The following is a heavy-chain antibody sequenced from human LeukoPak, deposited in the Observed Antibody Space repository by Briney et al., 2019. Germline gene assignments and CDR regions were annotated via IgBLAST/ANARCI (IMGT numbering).Heavy chain of an antibody. D-gene: IGHD3-16*01. CDR2: IYSGGST. CDR1: GFTVSSNY. J-gene: IGHJ3*02. CDR3: ARWGRDLDAFDI. Sequence: GGSLRLSCAASGFTVSSNYMSWVRQAPGKGLEWVSVIYSGGSTYYADSVKGRFTISRDNSKNALYLQMNSLRAEDTAVYYCARWGRDLDAFDIWGQGTMITVSS. V-gene: IGHV3-66*01.